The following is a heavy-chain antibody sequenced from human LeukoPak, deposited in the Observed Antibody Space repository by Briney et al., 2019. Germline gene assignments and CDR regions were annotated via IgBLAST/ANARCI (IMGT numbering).Heavy chain of an antibody. CDR2: INPNIGGT. J-gene: IGHJ6*02. V-gene: IGHV1-2*02. Sequence: ASVKVSCKASGYTFTGYYMHCVRQAPGQRLERIRWINPNIGGTNYAQKFQGRVTMTRDTSISTAYMELSRLKSDDQAVYYCARELVVQDAIHYYYGMDVWGQGTTVTVSS. CDR1: GYTFTGYY. D-gene: IGHD2-2*01. CDR3: ARELVVQDAIHYYYGMDV.